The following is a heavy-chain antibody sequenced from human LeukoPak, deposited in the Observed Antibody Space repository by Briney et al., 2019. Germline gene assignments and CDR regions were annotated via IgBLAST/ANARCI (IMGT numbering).Heavy chain of an antibody. CDR3: ARENSLVVLTALLDY. V-gene: IGHV3-7*01. CDR1: GFTFSSYW. D-gene: IGHD2-21*02. J-gene: IGHJ4*02. CDR2: IKQDGSER. Sequence: PGGSLRLSCAASGFTFSSYWMSWVRQAPGKGLEWVANIKQDGSERNYVDPVKGRFTISRDNAKNSLYLQMNSLRAEDTAVYYCARENSLVVLTALLDYWGQGTLVTVSS.